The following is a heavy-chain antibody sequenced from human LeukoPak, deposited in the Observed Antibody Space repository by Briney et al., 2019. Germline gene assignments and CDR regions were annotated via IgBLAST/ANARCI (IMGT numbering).Heavy chain of an antibody. J-gene: IGHJ5*02. CDR2: IYPGDSDT. D-gene: IGHD6-13*01. Sequence: GESLQISCKGSGYSFTSYWIGWVRQLPGKGLEWMGIIYPGDSDTRYSPSFQGQVTISADKSISTAYLQWSSLKASDTAMYYCARRPAGLGNWFDPWGQGTLVTVSS. V-gene: IGHV5-51*01. CDR3: ARRPAGLGNWFDP. CDR1: GYSFTSYW.